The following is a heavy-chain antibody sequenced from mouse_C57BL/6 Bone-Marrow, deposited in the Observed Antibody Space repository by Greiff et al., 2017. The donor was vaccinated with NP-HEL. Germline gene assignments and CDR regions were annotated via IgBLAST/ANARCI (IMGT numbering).Heavy chain of an antibody. CDR2: INPNNGGT. D-gene: IGHD1-1*01. V-gene: IGHV1-26*01. J-gene: IGHJ1*03. CDR3: ASFYYGSSYWYFDV. CDR1: GYTFTDYY. Sequence: VQLQQSGPELVKPGASVKISCKASGYTFTDYYMNWVKQSHGKSLEWIGDINPNNGGTSYNQKFKGKATLTVDKSSSTVYMELRSLTSEDSAVYYCASFYYGSSYWYFDVWGTGTTVTVSS.